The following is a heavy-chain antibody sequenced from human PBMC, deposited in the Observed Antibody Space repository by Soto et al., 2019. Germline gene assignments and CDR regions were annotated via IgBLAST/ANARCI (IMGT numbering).Heavy chain of an antibody. Sequence: QVQLVESGGGVVQPGRSLRLSCAASGFTFSSYGMHWVRQAPGKGLEWVAVISYDGSNKYYADSVKGRFTISRDNSKNTLYLQMNGLRAEDTAVYYCAKDQRAVVTPRPNNWFDPWGEGTLVTVSS. J-gene: IGHJ5*02. D-gene: IGHD2-21*02. CDR2: ISYDGSNK. V-gene: IGHV3-30*18. CDR3: AKDQRAVVTPRPNNWFDP. CDR1: GFTFSSYG.